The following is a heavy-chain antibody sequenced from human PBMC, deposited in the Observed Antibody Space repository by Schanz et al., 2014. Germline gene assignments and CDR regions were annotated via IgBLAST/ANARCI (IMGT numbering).Heavy chain of an antibody. J-gene: IGHJ4*02. Sequence: EVQLLESGGGLVRPGGSLRLSCAASGFTFSSYTMSWVRQAPGKGLEWVANIKQDGSEKYYVDSVKGRFTISRDNAKNSLYLQMNSLTAEDTAVYYCAKDVDFWSGYYLDYWGQGTLATVSS. CDR1: GFTFSSYT. V-gene: IGHV3-7*01. CDR3: AKDVDFWSGYYLDY. CDR2: IKQDGSEK. D-gene: IGHD3-3*01.